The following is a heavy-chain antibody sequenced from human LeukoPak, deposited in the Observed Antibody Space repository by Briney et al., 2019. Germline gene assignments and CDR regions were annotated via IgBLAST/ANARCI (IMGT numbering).Heavy chain of an antibody. D-gene: IGHD3-22*01. V-gene: IGHV4-59*08. CDR1: GGSISSYY. Sequence: SETLCLTCTVSGGSISSYYWSWIRQPPGKGLEWIGYIYYSGSTNYNPSLKSRVTISVDTSKNQFSLKLSSVTAADTAVYYCAVDSSGYFDYWGQGTLVTVSS. J-gene: IGHJ4*02. CDR3: AVDSSGYFDY. CDR2: IYYSGST.